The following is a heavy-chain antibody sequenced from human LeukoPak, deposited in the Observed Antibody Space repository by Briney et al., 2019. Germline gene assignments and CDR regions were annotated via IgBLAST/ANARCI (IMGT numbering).Heavy chain of an antibody. Sequence: PGGSLRLSCAASGFTFSSYWMSWVRQAPGKGLEWVANIKQDGSEKYYVDSVKGRFTISRDNSKNTLYLQMNSLRAEDTAVYYCAKGQRNFDYWGQGTLVTVSS. CDR3: AKGQRNFDY. J-gene: IGHJ4*02. CDR2: IKQDGSEK. V-gene: IGHV3-7*03. CDR1: GFTFSSYW.